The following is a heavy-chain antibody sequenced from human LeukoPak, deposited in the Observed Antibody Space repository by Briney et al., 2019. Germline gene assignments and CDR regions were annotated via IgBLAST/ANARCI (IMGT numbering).Heavy chain of an antibody. CDR3: ARSIPYGTTWYGRSDY. Sequence: SWIRQHPGKGLEWVANIKPDGTTKFYVDSVKGRFTISRDNALNSLYLQMNSLRAEDTAIYYCARSIPYGTTWYGRSDYWGQGTLVTVSS. D-gene: IGHD6-13*01. CDR2: IKPDGTTK. V-gene: IGHV3-7*03. J-gene: IGHJ4*02.